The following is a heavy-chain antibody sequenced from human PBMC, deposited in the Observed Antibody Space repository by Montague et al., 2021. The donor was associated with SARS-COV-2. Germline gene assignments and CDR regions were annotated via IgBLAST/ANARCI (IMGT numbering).Heavy chain of an antibody. D-gene: IGHD2-15*01. CDR1: GGSISSSSYY. CDR2: IYYSGST. J-gene: IGHJ4*02. V-gene: IGHV4-39*07. CDR3: ARVISRQNNIVVVGLYYLDY. Sequence: SETLSLTCTVSGGSISSSSYYWGWIRQPPGKGLEWIGSIYYSGSTYYNPSLKSRVTISVDTSKNQFSLKLSSVTAADTAVYYCARVISRQNNIVVVGLYYLDYWGQGTLVTVSS.